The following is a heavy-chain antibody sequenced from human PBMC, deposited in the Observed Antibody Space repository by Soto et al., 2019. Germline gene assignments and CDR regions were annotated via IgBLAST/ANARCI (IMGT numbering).Heavy chain of an antibody. J-gene: IGHJ6*02. CDR1: GFTFSSYG. D-gene: IGHD3-10*01. V-gene: IGHV3-30*18. Sequence: QVQLVESGGGVVQPGRSLRLSCAASGFTFSSYGMHWVRQAPGKGLEWVAVISYDGSNKYYADSVKGRFTISRDNSKNKLYLQMNSLRAEDTAVYYCAKDRIVLLWFGAGMDVWGQGTTVTVSS. CDR3: AKDRIVLLWFGAGMDV. CDR2: ISYDGSNK.